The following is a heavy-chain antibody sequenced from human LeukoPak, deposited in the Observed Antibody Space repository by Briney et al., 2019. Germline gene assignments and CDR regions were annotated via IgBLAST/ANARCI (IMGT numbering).Heavy chain of an antibody. Sequence: DPGGSLRLSCAASGFTFSSYAMSWVRQAPGKGLEWVSAISGSGGSTYYADSVKGRFTISRDNSKNTLYLQMNSLRAEDTAVYYCARITIPSGFVDPWGQGTLVTVSS. D-gene: IGHD3-3*01. CDR1: GFTFSSYA. V-gene: IGHV3-23*01. J-gene: IGHJ5*02. CDR2: ISGSGGST. CDR3: ARITIPSGFVDP.